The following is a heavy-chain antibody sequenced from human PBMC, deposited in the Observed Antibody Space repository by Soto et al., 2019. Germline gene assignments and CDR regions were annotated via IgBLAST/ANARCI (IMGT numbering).Heavy chain of an antibody. CDR1: GGIFSNYA. CDR3: ARDYYDNSGYYYGANFGLDV. Sequence: SVKVSCKASGGIFSNYAINWVRQAPGQGLEWMGGIIPIFGTANYAQKFQGRVTITADKSTSTVYMELSSLRSEDTAVYYCARDYYDNSGYYYGANFGLDVWGQGTTVTVS. V-gene: IGHV1-69*06. J-gene: IGHJ6*02. CDR2: IIPIFGTA. D-gene: IGHD3-22*01.